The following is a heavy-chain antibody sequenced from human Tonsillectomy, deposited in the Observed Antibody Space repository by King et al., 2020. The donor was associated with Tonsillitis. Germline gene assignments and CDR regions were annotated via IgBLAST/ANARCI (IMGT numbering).Heavy chain of an antibody. V-gene: IGHV3-30*02. CDR3: AGMVYAGDY. CDR1: GFTFSHYG. D-gene: IGHD2-8*01. Sequence: VQLVESGGGVVQPGVSLRLSCAASGFTFSHYGMHWVRQAPGKGLEWVAFIRDDGSNRQYVDSVKGRFTISRDNSKNTLDLQMNSLRAEDTAVYYCAGMVYAGDYWGQGTLVTVSS. CDR2: IRDDGSNR. J-gene: IGHJ4*02.